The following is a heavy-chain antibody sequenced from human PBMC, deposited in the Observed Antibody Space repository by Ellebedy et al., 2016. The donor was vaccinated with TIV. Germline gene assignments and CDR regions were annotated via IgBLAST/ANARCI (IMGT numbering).Heavy chain of an antibody. D-gene: IGHD2-21*02. V-gene: IGHV3-30-3*01. CDR2: ISYDGSNK. CDR3: ATDHYCGGDCYSGEAY. Sequence: GESLKISXAASGFTFSSYAMHWVRQAPGKGLEWVAVISYDGSNKYYADSVKGRFTISRDNAKNTLYLQMNSLRAEDTAVYYCATDHYCGGDCYSGEAYWGQGTLVTVSS. J-gene: IGHJ4*02. CDR1: GFTFSSYA.